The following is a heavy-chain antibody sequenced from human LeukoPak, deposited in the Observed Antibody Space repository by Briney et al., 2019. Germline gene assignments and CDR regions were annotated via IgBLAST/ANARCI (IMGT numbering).Heavy chain of an antibody. CDR2: ISYDGSNK. D-gene: IGHD3-10*01. CDR3: ARGITMIRGPKPTPPPGIDY. CDR1: GFTFSSYA. Sequence: GGSLRLSCAASGFTFSSYAMHWVRQAPGKGLEWVAVISYDGSNKYYADSVKGRFTISRDNSKNTLYLQMNSLRAEDTAVYYCARGITMIRGPKPTPPPGIDYWGQGTLVTVSS. V-gene: IGHV3-30*14. J-gene: IGHJ4*02.